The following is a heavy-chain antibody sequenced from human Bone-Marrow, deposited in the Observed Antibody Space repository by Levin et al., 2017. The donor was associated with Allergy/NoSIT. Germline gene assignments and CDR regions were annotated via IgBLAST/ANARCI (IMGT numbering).Heavy chain of an antibody. Sequence: KRGESLKISCRASGYSFASYHINWVRQATGQGLEWMGWMNPYNGDAGYAQKFQGRVTMTRDTSINTAYMELSSLKSEDTAVYYCTRGDYSQLLWGQGTLVIVSS. J-gene: IGHJ1*01. CDR1: GYSFASYH. V-gene: IGHV1-8*01. D-gene: IGHD4-11*01. CDR2: MNPYNGDA. CDR3: TRGDYSQLL.